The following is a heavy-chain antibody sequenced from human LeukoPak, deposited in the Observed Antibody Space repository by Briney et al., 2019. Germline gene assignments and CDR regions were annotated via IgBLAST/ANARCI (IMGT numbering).Heavy chain of an antibody. D-gene: IGHD3-22*01. CDR3: ARGQRITMTD. Sequence: SETMSLTCAVYGESFSGYYWSWIRQPPGKGLEWIGEINHSGSTNYNPSLKSRVAISVDTSRNQFSLRLSSVTAADTAVYYCARGQRITMTDWGQGTLVTVSS. J-gene: IGHJ4*02. CDR2: INHSGST. CDR1: GESFSGYY. V-gene: IGHV4-34*01.